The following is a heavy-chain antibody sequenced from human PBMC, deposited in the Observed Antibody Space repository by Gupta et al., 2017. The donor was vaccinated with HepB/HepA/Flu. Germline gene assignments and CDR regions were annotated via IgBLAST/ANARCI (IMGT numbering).Heavy chain of an antibody. CDR2: MYYSGNT. V-gene: IGHV4-30-4*08. CDR1: GDSIDRGAHY. CDR3: AREFPSIGGYFDF. Sequence: QVQLHESGPGLVGPSQTLSPPCTVSGDSIDRGAHYWTWIRQRPGQGLEWIGYMYYSGNTKFTPYLKSRIRMSVDTSKNQFSLKLTSVTVEDTAVYYWAREFPSIGGYFDFWGQGVLVTVTT. J-gene: IGHJ4*02. D-gene: IGHD2-21*01.